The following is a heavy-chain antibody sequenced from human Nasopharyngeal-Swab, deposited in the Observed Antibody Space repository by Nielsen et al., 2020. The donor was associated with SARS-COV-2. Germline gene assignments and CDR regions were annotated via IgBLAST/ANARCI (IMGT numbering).Heavy chain of an antibody. D-gene: IGHD1-1*01. CDR1: GFTVSSNY. V-gene: IGHV3-66*01. CDR3: ARDGTGTTRKNGWFDP. CDR2: IYSGGST. Sequence: GGSLRLSCEASGFTVSSNYMSWVRQAPGKGLEWVSVIYSGGSTYYADSVKGRFTISRDNSKNTLYLQMNSLRAEDTAVYYCARDGTGTTRKNGWFDPWGQGTLVTVSS. J-gene: IGHJ5*02.